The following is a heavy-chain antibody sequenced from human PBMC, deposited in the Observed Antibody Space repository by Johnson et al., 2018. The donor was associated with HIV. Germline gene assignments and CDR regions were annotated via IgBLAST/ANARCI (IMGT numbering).Heavy chain of an antibody. D-gene: IGHD2-15*01. CDR2: ISWKSINI. CDR1: GFSIDDFA. CDR3: VRSQVAATSEGAFDI. Sequence: VQLVESGGGLVQPGTSLRLSCAASGFSIDDFAMHWVRQAPGKGLEWVSGISWKSINIVYADSVKGRFTISRADAKNSLYLQMNSLRDDDTALYYCVRSQVAATSEGAFDIWGQGTMVTVSS. V-gene: IGHV3-9*01. J-gene: IGHJ3*02.